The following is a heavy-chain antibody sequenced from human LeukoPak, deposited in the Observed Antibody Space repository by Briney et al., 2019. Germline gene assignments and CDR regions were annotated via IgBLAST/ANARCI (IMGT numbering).Heavy chain of an antibody. D-gene: IGHD2/OR15-2a*01. CDR2: IDPDGSTT. Sequence: GGSLRLSCAASAFTLSDYWMHWVRQVPGEGLVWVSRIDPDGSTTNYADSVKGRFTIPRDNSKNTLYLQMSSLRAEDTAIYYCAALSLGDVWGQGTTVSVSS. J-gene: IGHJ6*02. CDR1: AFTLSDYW. V-gene: IGHV3-74*01. CDR3: AALSLGDV.